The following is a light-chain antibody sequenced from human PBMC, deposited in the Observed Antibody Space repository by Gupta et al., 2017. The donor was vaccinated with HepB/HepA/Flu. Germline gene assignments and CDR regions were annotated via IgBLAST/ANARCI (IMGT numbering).Light chain of an antibody. V-gene: IGLV2-23*02. CDR2: EVS. CDR1: SSDVGGNNL. Sequence: QSALTQPASVSVSPGQSITISCTGTSSDVGGNNLVSWFQHHPGNVPKLMIYEVSKRPSGVSNRFSASKSDNTASLTISGLQAEDEADYYCCSSAGTGSIYIFGGGTKLTVL. J-gene: IGLJ2*01. CDR3: CSSAGTGSIYI.